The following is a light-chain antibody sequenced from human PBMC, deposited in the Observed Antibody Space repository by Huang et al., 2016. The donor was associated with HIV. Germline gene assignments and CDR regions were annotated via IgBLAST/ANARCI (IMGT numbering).Light chain of an antibody. CDR1: QSVSSN. Sequence: EIVMTQSPATLSVSPGERATLSCRASQSVSSNLAWYQQKPGQAPRPLIDGASIRATSSPARFSGSGSGTEFTLTISSLQSEDFAVYYCQQYNKWPPLTFGPGTNVDIK. J-gene: IGKJ3*01. V-gene: IGKV3-15*01. CDR3: QQYNKWPPLT. CDR2: GAS.